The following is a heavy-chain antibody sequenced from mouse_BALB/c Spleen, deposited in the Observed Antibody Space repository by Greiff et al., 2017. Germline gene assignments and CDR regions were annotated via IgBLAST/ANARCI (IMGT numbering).Heavy chain of an antibody. J-gene: IGHJ4*01. CDR3: ARGRPYYGNHLYAMDY. CDR1: GYTFTSYT. Sequence: VKLMESAAELARPGASVKMSCKASGYTFTSYTMHWVKQRPGQGLEWIGYINPSSGYTEYNQKFKDKTTLTADKSSSTAYMKLSSLTSEDSAVYYCARGRPYYGNHLYAMDYWGQGTSVTVSS. CDR2: INPSSGYT. D-gene: IGHD2-10*01. V-gene: IGHV1-4*02.